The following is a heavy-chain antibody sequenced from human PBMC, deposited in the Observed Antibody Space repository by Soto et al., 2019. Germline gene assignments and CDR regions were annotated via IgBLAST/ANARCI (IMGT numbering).Heavy chain of an antibody. CDR2: IYYSGST. CDR3: ARGGFGELYHWYFDL. D-gene: IGHD3-10*01. CDR1: GGSISSGGYY. V-gene: IGHV4-31*03. Sequence: KPSETLSLTCTVSGGSISSGGYYWSWIRQHPGKGLEWIGYIYYSGSTYYNPSLKSRVTISVDTSKNQFSLKLSSVTAADTAVYYCARGGFGELYHWYFDLWGRGTLVTVSS. J-gene: IGHJ2*01.